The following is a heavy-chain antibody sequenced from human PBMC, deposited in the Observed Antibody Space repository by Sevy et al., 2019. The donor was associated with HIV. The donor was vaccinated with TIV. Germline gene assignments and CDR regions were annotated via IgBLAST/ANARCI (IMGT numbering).Heavy chain of an antibody. CDR3: AREGCSKPHDY. Sequence: GGSLRLSCVASGFTFSKYSMSWVRQPPGKGLEWVSTFSFGCGKINYADSVKGRFTISRDNSKNTLYLQMNSLRAEDTALYYCAREGCSKPHDYWGQGTLVTVSS. CDR2: FSFGCGKI. D-gene: IGHD2-2*01. J-gene: IGHJ4*02. CDR1: GFTFSKYS. V-gene: IGHV3-23*01.